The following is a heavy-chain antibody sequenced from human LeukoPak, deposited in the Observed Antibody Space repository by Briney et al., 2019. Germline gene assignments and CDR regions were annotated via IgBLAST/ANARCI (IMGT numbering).Heavy chain of an antibody. V-gene: IGHV4-31*03. D-gene: IGHD6-13*01. CDR1: GGSISSGGYY. CDR3: ARASAAGTHLDY. Sequence: PSETLSLTCTVSGGSISSGGYYWSWICQHPGKGLEWIGYIYYSGSTYYNPSLKSRVTIFVDTSKNQFPLKLSSVTAADTAVYYCARASAAGTHLDYWGQGTLVTVSS. CDR2: IYYSGST. J-gene: IGHJ4*02.